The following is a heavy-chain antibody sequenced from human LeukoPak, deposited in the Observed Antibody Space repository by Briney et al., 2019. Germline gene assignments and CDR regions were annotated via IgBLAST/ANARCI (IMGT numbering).Heavy chain of an antibody. D-gene: IGHD3-22*01. Sequence: SETLSLTCAVSGGSISSGGYSWSWIRQPPGKGLEWIGYIYHSGSTYYNPSLKSRVTISVDRSKNQFSLKLSSVTAADTAVYYCARGAVIGSSAENFDYWGQGTLVTVSS. CDR2: IYHSGST. CDR1: GGSISSGGYS. V-gene: IGHV4-30-2*01. CDR3: ARGAVIGSSAENFDY. J-gene: IGHJ4*02.